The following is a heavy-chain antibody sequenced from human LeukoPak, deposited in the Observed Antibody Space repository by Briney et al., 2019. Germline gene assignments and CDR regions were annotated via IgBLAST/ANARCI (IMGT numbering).Heavy chain of an antibody. Sequence: SVKVSRKASGGTFRSYAISWVPQAPGQGLEWMGGIIPIFGTAHYAQKFQGRVTITADESTSTAYMELSSLRSEDTAVYYCARGLYSSGWYPYGGEGTLATVSS. D-gene: IGHD6-19*01. CDR2: IIPIFGTA. CDR1: GGTFRSYA. V-gene: IGHV1-69*01. J-gene: IGHJ4*02. CDR3: ARGLYSSGWYPY.